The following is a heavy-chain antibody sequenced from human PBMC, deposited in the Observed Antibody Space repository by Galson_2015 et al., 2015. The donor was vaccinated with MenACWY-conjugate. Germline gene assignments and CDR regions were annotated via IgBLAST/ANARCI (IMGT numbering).Heavy chain of an antibody. CDR3: GRRRPRDIGGGFDI. V-gene: IGHV4-39*01. J-gene: IGHJ3*02. D-gene: IGHD2-15*01. CDR1: GGSISSNDFY. Sequence: SETLSLTCTVSGGSISSNDFYCGWFRQPPGKGLEWIGNIHYSGGTYHNPSLKSRITTSVDTSKNQFSLNLASVTAADTAMYYCGRRRPRDIGGGFDI. CDR2: IHYSGGT.